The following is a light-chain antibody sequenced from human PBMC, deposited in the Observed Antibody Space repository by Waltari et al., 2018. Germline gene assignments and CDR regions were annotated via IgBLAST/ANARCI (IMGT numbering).Light chain of an antibody. V-gene: IGLV2-14*03. CDR3: SSYTSSNTLV. CDR1: SSDVGAYNY. J-gene: IGLJ2*01. CDR2: DVS. Sequence: QSALTQPASVSGSPGQSITISCTGTSSDVGAYNYVSWYQQHTGKAPKLMIYDVSNRPSGVSNRFSGSKSANTASLTISGLQAEDEADYYCSSYTSSNTLVFGGGTKLTVL.